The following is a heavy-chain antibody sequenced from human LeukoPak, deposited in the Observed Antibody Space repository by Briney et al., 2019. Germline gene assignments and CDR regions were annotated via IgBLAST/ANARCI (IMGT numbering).Heavy chain of an antibody. D-gene: IGHD3-10*01. J-gene: IGHJ6*03. CDR2: VNPSGST. CDR3: ARGRRRDYYGSGSYYNSGGYVDV. V-gene: IGHV4-34*01. Sequence: SETLSLTCAVHGGSFIGYYWSWIRQPPGKGLEWIGEVNPSGSTNYNPSLQSRVTISVDTSKNQFSLRLKSVTAADTAVYYCARGRRRDYYGSGSYYNSGGYVDVWDNGTTVTVSS. CDR1: GGSFIGYY.